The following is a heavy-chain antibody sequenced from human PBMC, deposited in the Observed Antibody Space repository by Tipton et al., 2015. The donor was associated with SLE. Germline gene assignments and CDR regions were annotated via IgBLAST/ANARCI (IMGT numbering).Heavy chain of an antibody. D-gene: IGHD3-3*01. V-gene: IGHV4-38-2*01. CDR1: GFTFDDYA. CDR3: ARHDFRAVTPDS. J-gene: IGHJ4*02. Sequence: LRLSCAASGFTFDDYAMHWVRQAPGKGLEWIEIIYHTGSTYYNPSLKSRVTISLDTSKNQFSLSLTSVTAADTAVYYCARHDFRAVTPDSWGQGTLVTVSS. CDR2: IYHTGST.